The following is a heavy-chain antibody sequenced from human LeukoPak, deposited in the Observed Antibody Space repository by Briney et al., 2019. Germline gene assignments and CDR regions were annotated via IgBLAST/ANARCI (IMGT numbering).Heavy chain of an antibody. V-gene: IGHV4-59*08. D-gene: IGHD2-15*01. CDR1: GGSISSYY. CDR3: ARRGGGFCSGGLCYYDYGMDV. CDR2: IYYSGST. J-gene: IGHJ6*02. Sequence: PSETLSLTCTVSGGSISSYYWSWIRQPPGKGLEWIGYIYYSGSTNYNPSLKSRVTISVDTSKNRFSLKLSSVTAADTAVYYCARRGGGFCSGGLCYYDYGMDVWGQGTTVTVSS.